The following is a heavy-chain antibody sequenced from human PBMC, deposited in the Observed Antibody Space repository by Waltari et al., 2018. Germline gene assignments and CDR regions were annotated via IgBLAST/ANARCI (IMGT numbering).Heavy chain of an antibody. D-gene: IGHD6-19*01. CDR1: GGSISSSSYY. CDR2: IYYSGTT. CDR3: ARDGSSGPLGY. J-gene: IGHJ4*02. Sequence: QLQLQESGPGLVKPSETLSLTCTVSGGSISSSSYYWGWIRQPPGKGLEWIGSIYYSGTTYTNPSLKSRVTISVDTSKNQFSLKLSSVTAADTAVYYCARDGSSGPLGYWGQGTLVTVSS. V-gene: IGHV4-39*07.